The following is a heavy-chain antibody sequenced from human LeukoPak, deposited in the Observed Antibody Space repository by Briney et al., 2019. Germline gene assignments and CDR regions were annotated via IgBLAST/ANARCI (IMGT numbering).Heavy chain of an antibody. CDR2: ISGSGGST. CDR1: GGTFSSYA. V-gene: IGHV3-23*01. Sequence: SCKASGGTFSSYAMSWVRQAPGKGLEWVSAISGSGGSTYYADSVKGRFTISRDNSKNTLYLQMNSLRAEDTAVYYCAKELYVVVPAAQHWGQGTLVTVSS. CDR3: AKELYVVVPAAQH. J-gene: IGHJ1*01. D-gene: IGHD2-2*01.